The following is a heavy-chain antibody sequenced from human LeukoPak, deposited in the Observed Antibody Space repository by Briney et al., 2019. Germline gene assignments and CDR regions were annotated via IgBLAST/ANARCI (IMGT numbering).Heavy chain of an antibody. CDR2: IYTSGST. V-gene: IGHV4-4*07. CDR1: GGSISSNY. Sequence: SETLSLTCTVSGGSISSNYWSWIRQPAVKGLEWIGRIYTSGSTNYNPSLKSRVTMSVDTSKNLFSLKLSSVTAADTAVYYCASGQMTTVTRGYYYYMDVWGKGTTVTVSS. J-gene: IGHJ6*03. D-gene: IGHD4-17*01. CDR3: ASGQMTTVTRGYYYYMDV.